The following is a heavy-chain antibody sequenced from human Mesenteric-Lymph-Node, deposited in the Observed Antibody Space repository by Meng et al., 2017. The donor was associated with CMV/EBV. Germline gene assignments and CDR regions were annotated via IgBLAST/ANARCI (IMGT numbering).Heavy chain of an antibody. D-gene: IGHD4-11*01. CDR2: IYFTGST. CDR3: ARTHYTSRYDYYGMDV. J-gene: IGHJ6*02. CDR1: GVSISSTEYY. Sequence: SETLSLTCTVSGVSISSTEYYWGWIRQTPGEGLEWCGSIYFTGSTYYNPSLKSRVTISVDTSKNQFSLKLSSVTAADTAVYHCARTHYTSRYDYYGMDVWGQGTTVTVSS. V-gene: IGHV4-39*07.